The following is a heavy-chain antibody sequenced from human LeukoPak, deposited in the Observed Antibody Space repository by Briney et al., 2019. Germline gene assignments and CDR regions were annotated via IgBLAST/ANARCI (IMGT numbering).Heavy chain of an antibody. CDR2: ISSTRTTI. J-gene: IGHJ3*02. D-gene: IGHD3-10*01. Sequence: PGGSLRLSCAASGFTFSSYSMNWVRQAPGKGLEWVSHISSTRTTIYYADSVKGRFTISRDNAKNSLYLQMNSLRAEDTAVYYCARGPLWFGGDAFDIWGQGTMVTVSS. V-gene: IGHV3-48*01. CDR1: GFTFSSYS. CDR3: ARGPLWFGGDAFDI.